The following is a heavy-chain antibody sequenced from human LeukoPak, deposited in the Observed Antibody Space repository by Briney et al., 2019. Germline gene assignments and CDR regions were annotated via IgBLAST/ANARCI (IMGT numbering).Heavy chain of an antibody. CDR2: IKQDGSEE. Sequence: GGSLRLSCAASGFTFSSSWMSWVRQAPGKGLEWVANIKQDGSEEYYVDSVKGRFTISRDNAKNSLYLQMNSLRAEDTAVYYCARDQREITFGGVIMVPFDYWGQGTLVTVSS. J-gene: IGHJ4*02. V-gene: IGHV3-7*01. CDR3: ARDQREITFGGVIMVPFDY. CDR1: GFTFSSSW. D-gene: IGHD3-16*01.